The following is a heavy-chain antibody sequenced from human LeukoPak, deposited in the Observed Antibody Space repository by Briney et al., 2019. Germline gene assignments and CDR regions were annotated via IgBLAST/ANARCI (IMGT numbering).Heavy chain of an antibody. D-gene: IGHD6-19*01. CDR2: MSYSGNT. J-gene: IGHJ4*02. CDR1: GGSVSSSLYY. V-gene: IGHV4-39*07. Sequence: SETLSLTCTVSGGSVSSSLYYWGWIRQPPGKGLEWIGSMSYSGNTYYIPSLKSRATISVDTSKNQFSLKLSSVTTADTAVYYCARVERQWPTFKYYFEYWGQGTMVTVSS. CDR3: ARVERQWPTFKYYFEY.